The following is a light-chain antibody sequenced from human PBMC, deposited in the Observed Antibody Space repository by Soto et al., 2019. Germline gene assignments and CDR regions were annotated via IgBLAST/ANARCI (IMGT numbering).Light chain of an antibody. J-gene: IGKJ1*01. V-gene: IGKV1-39*01. CDR2: AAS. Sequence: DIQMTQSPSSLSASVGDRVTITCRASQRISSYLNWYQQKPGKAPKLLIYAASSLQSGVPSRFSGSGSGTDCTLTISSLQPEDFATYYCQQSDSTPWTFGQGTKVEIK. CDR1: QRISSY. CDR3: QQSDSTPWT.